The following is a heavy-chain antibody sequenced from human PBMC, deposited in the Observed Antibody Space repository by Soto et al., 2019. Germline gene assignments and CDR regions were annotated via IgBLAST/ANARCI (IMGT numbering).Heavy chain of an antibody. CDR1: CVSFSCYY. Sequence: LSLPCXVYCVSFSCYYFIWIRQPEGKGLEWIGEINHSGSTNYNPSLKSRVTISVDTSKNQFSLKLSSVTAADTAVYYCARSTYYGMDVRGQGTTVTVYS. V-gene: IGHV4-34*01. CDR2: INHSGST. CDR3: ARSTYYGMDV. J-gene: IGHJ6*02.